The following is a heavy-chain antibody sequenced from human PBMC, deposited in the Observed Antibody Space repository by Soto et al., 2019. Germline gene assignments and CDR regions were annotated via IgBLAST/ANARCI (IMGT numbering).Heavy chain of an antibody. J-gene: IGHJ5*02. CDR1: GYTFTSYG. CDR2: ISASNGNT. Sequence: QVQLVQSGAEVKKPGASVKVSCKASGYTFTSYGISWVRQAPGQGLEWMGWISASNGNTNHAQKLQGRVTMTTDTSTSPAYMALRSLRSDDTAVYYCARASGSSYWFDPWGQGTLVTVSS. D-gene: IGHD1-26*01. CDR3: ARASGSSYWFDP. V-gene: IGHV1-18*01.